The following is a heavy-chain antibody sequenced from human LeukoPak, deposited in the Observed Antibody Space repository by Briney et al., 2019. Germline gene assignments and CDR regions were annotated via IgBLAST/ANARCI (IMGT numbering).Heavy chain of an antibody. J-gene: IGHJ4*02. V-gene: IGHV1-2*02. D-gene: IGHD3-22*01. CDR2: INPNSGGT. CDR3: ARGGAYYYDSSGYYLDY. Sequence: AASVKVSCKASGYTFTGYYMHWVRQAPGQGLEWMGWINPNSGGTNYAQKFQDRVTMTRDTSISTAYMELSRLRSDDTAVYYCARGGAYYYDSSGYYLDYWGQGTLVTVSS. CDR1: GYTFTGYY.